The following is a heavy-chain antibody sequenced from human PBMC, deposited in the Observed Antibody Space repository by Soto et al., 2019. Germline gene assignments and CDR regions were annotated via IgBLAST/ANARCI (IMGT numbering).Heavy chain of an antibody. J-gene: IGHJ4*02. Sequence: QVQLQQWGAGLLKPSETLSLTCAVYGGSFSGYYWSWIRQPPGKGLEWLGEINHSGSTNYNPSLKCRVTISVETSKNQFSLQLSYVSAAGTAVYYWARGGGRSGWGVNAQPFDYWGQGTLVTVSS. CDR2: INHSGST. D-gene: IGHD3-10*01. CDR3: ARGGGRSGWGVNAQPFDY. CDR1: GGSFSGYY. V-gene: IGHV4-34*01.